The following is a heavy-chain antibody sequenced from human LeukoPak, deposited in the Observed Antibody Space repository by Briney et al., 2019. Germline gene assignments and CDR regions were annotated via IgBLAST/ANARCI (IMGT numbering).Heavy chain of an antibody. Sequence: PSETLSLTCAVYGGSFSGYYWSWIRQPPGKGLEWIGEINHSGSTNYNPSLKSRVTISVDTSKNQISLKLSSVTAADTAVYYCARAYYGLDVWGQGTTVTVSS. J-gene: IGHJ6*02. CDR3: ARAYYGLDV. CDR2: INHSGST. CDR1: GGSFSGYY. V-gene: IGHV4-34*01.